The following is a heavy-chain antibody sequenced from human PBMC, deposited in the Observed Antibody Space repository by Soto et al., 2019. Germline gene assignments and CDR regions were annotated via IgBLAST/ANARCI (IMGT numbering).Heavy chain of an antibody. J-gene: IGHJ6*02. CDR1: GGSISSSSYY. D-gene: IGHD6-19*01. CDR2: IYYSGST. V-gene: IGHV4-39*01. CDR3: ARILESSGWDYYYYYGMDV. Sequence: SETLSLTCTVSGGSISSSSYYWGWIRQPPGKGLEWIGSIYYSGSTYYNPSLKSRVTISVDTSKNQFSLKLSSVTAADTAVYYCARILESSGWDYYYYYGMDVWGQGTTVTVSS.